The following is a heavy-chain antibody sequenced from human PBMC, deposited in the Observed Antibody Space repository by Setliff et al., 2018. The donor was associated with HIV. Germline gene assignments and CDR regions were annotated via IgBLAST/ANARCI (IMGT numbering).Heavy chain of an antibody. CDR3: ARKGYCSSSGCPTPFDF. D-gene: IGHD2-2*01. CDR1: GGSFNGYS. J-gene: IGHJ4*02. CDR2: ISRSGST. Sequence: SETLSLTCAVYGGSFNGYSWSWMRQPPGKGLEWIGEISRSGSTTYHPSLKSRVTISVDTSKNQFSLKLSSVTAADTAVYYCARKGYCSSSGCPTPFDFWGQGTLVTVSS. V-gene: IGHV4-34*01.